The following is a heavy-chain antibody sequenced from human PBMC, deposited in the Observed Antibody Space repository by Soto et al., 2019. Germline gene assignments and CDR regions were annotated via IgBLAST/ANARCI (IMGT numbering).Heavy chain of an antibody. V-gene: IGHV4-59*01. CDR1: GGSISSYY. J-gene: IGHJ4*02. CDR2: IYYSGST. Sequence: SETLSLTCTVSGGSISSYYWSWIRQPPGKGLEWIGYIYYSGSTNYNPSLKSRVTISVDTSKNQFSLKLSSVTAADTAVYYCARDSPLIVGAVDCWGQGTLVTVSS. D-gene: IGHD1-26*01. CDR3: ARDSPLIVGAVDC.